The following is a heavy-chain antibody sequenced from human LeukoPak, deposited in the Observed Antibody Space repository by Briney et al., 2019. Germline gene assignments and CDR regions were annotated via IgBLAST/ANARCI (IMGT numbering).Heavy chain of an antibody. D-gene: IGHD3-10*01. Sequence: GGSLRLSCAASGFTFSSYGMSWVRQAPGKGLEWVSAISGSGGSTYYADSVKGRFTISRDNSKNTLYLQMNSLRAEDTAVYYCAKNPLWFGVSGRAFDIWGQGTMVTVSS. V-gene: IGHV3-23*01. CDR1: GFTFSSYG. J-gene: IGHJ3*02. CDR2: ISGSGGST. CDR3: AKNPLWFGVSGRAFDI.